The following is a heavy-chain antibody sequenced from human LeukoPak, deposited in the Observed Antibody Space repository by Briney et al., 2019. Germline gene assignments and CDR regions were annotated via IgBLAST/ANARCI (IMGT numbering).Heavy chain of an antibody. D-gene: IGHD6-19*01. CDR3: ARVPSQWRGADC. V-gene: IGHV4-39*07. CDR2: IYYSGST. J-gene: IGHJ4*02. Sequence: PSETLSLTCTVSGGSISSSSYYWGWIRQPPGKGLEWIGSIYYSGSTYYNPSLKSRVTISVDTSKNQFSLKLSSVTAADTAVYYCARVPSQWRGADCWGQGTLVTVSS. CDR1: GGSISSSSYY.